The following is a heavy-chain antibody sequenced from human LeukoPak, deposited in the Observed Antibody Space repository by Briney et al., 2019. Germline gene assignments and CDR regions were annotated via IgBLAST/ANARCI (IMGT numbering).Heavy chain of an antibody. CDR3: ARQRVMLTGTGGTWIDP. CDR2: LSGSGRAT. Sequence: GGSLRLSCVASGFTFSSYNMIWVRQAPGKGLEWVSGLSGSGRATYYAHSVKGRFTISRENSKNAMFLQMNSLRVDDTAVYYCARQRVMLTGTGGTWIDPWGQGTLVTVSS. D-gene: IGHD1/OR15-1a*01. V-gene: IGHV3-23*01. CDR1: GFTFSSYN. J-gene: IGHJ5*02.